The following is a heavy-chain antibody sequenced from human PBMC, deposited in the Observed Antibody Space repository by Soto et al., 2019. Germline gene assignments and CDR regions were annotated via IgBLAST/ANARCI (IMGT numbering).Heavy chain of an antibody. CDR1: GDSVSSNTAS. J-gene: IGHJ5*02. D-gene: IGHD5-12*01. V-gene: IGHV6-1*01. CDR2: TYFRSKWYN. CDR3: AKGDNLGPKTGYAFDP. Sequence: QTLSLTCAISGDSVSSNTASWNWIRQSPSRGLEWLGRTYFRSKWYNDYAVSVKSRIIINPDTSNNQFSLQLNSVAPEDTAVYFCAKGDNLGPKTGYAFDPWGQGIMVTVS.